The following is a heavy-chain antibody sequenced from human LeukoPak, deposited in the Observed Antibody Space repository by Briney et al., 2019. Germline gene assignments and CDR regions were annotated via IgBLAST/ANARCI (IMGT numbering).Heavy chain of an antibody. V-gene: IGHV4-39*07. Sequence: SETLSLTCTVYGGSISSSSYYWGWIRQPPGKGLEGIGSIYYSGSTYYNPSLKSRVTISVDTSKNQFSLKLSSVTAADTAVYYCARVDSSGYHSDYWGQGTLVTVSS. J-gene: IGHJ4*02. CDR1: GGSISSSSYY. D-gene: IGHD3-22*01. CDR3: ARVDSSGYHSDY. CDR2: IYYSGST.